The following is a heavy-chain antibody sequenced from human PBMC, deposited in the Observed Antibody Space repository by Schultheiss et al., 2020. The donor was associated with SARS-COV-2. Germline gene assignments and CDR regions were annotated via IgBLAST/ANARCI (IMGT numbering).Heavy chain of an antibody. CDR1: GGSISSYY. J-gene: IGHJ4*02. V-gene: IGHV4-59*01. Sequence: SQTLSLTCTVSGGSISSYYWSWIRQPPGKGLEWIGYIYYSGSTNYNPSLKSRVTISVDTSKNQFSLKLSSVTAADTAVYYCAREKDYDSSGYLLAPTFDYWGQGTLVTVSS. CDR3: AREKDYDSSGYLLAPTFDY. CDR2: IYYSGST. D-gene: IGHD3-22*01.